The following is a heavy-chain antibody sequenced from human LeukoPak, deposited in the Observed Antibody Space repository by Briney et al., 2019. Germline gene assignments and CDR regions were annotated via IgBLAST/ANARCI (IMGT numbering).Heavy chain of an antibody. CDR3: AFERGLTTSNYYFDY. CDR1: GYTFTNYG. CDR2: ISAYDGNT. V-gene: IGHV1-18*01. Sequence: GASVKVSCKASGYTFTNYGISWVRQAPGQGLEWMGWISAYDGNTNYAQKLQGRVTMTTDTSTSTAYMELRSLRSDDTAVYYCAFERGLTTSNYYFDYWGQGTLVTVSS. D-gene: IGHD4/OR15-4a*01. J-gene: IGHJ4*02.